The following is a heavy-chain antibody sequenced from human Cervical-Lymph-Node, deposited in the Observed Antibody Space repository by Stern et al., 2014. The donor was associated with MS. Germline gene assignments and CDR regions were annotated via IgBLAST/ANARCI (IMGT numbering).Heavy chain of an antibody. CDR1: GFIFNYYA. J-gene: IGHJ4*02. V-gene: IGHV3-30*04. D-gene: IGHD4-17*01. Sequence: QVQLVQSGGGVVQPGRSLRLSCAASGFIFNYYAMYWVRQAPGKGLQWVAVISNDGSSRDYADSVKGRFTISRDNSKNTLFLQMNSLRVEDTGVYYCASRYDYGDYIDWGQGTLVTVSS. CDR2: ISNDGSSR. CDR3: ASRYDYGDYID.